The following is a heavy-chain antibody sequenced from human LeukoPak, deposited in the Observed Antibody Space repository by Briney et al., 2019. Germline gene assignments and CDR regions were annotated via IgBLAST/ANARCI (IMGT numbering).Heavy chain of an antibody. Sequence: GASVKVSCKASGYILSVYYLHWARQAPGQGLEWMGRINLISGGTNYAQKFQGRVTLTGDTSISIAYMELSRLTSDDTAVYYCAREMKIGRFDAFDVWGQGTVVTVSS. J-gene: IGHJ3*01. V-gene: IGHV1-2*06. CDR1: GYILSVYY. CDR2: INLISGGT. CDR3: AREMKIGRFDAFDV. D-gene: IGHD3-22*01.